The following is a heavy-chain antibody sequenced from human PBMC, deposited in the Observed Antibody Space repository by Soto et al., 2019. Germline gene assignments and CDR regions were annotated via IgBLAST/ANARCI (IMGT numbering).Heavy chain of an antibody. CDR1: GDSISSYY. V-gene: IGHV4-59*01. D-gene: IGHD6-6*01. J-gene: IGHJ5*02. CDR3: ARGGLAARKGRWFDP. Sequence: PSETLSLTCTVSGDSISSYYWGWIRQPPGKGLEWIGYIHCSGSTNYNPSLKSRVTISVDTPKNQFSLKVNSMTAADTAVYYCARGGLAARKGRWFDPWGQGTLVTVS. CDR2: IHCSGST.